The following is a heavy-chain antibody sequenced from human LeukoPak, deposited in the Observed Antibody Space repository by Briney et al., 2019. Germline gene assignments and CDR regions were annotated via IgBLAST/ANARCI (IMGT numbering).Heavy chain of an antibody. D-gene: IGHD1-26*01. Sequence: PGRSLRLSCAASGLTFSSYGMHWVRQAPGKGLEWVAVIWYDGSNKYYADSVKGRFTISRDNSKNTLYLQMNSLRAEDTAVYYCAKDIVGATYAFDIWGQGTMVTVSS. CDR1: GLTFSSYG. V-gene: IGHV3-33*06. CDR3: AKDIVGATYAFDI. J-gene: IGHJ3*02. CDR2: IWYDGSNK.